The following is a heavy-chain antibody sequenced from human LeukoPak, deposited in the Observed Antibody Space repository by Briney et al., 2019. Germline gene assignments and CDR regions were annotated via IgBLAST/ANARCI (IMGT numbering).Heavy chain of an antibody. J-gene: IGHJ4*02. Sequence: PGGSLRLSCAASGFTFSSYYIHWVRQAPGKGLVWVSRINTDGSSTAYADSVKGRFTISRYNAENTLYLQMNSLRAEDTAVYFCARVGGSSDFDYWGQGTLVTVSS. CDR3: ARVGGSSDFDY. CDR1: GFTFSSYY. CDR2: INTDGSST. D-gene: IGHD6-6*01. V-gene: IGHV3-74*01.